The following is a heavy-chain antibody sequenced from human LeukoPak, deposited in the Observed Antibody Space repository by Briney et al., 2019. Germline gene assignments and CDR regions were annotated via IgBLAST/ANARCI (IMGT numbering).Heavy chain of an antibody. V-gene: IGHV1-46*01. J-gene: IGHJ5*02. CDR1: VYTFTSYY. Sequence: GASVKVSCKASVYTFTSYYMHWVRQAPGQGLEWMGIINPSGGSTSYAQKFQGRVTMTRDTSTSTVYMELSRLRSDDTAVYYCARPYCSSTSCYGPGEFDPWGQGTLVTVSS. D-gene: IGHD2-2*01. CDR2: INPSGGST. CDR3: ARPYCSSTSCYGPGEFDP.